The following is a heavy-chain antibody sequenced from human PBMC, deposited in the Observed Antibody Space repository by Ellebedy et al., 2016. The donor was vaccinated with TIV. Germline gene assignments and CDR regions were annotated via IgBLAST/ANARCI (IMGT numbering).Heavy chain of an antibody. CDR2: IKQDGGEK. Sequence: GESLKISCVASGFPFSGYSMSWVRQARGKGLEWVATIKQDGGEKFYVDSVKGRFTISRDNAKNSVYLQMDSVRGEDTAVYYCARGWCDYGAWGQGTQVTVSS. D-gene: IGHD4/OR15-4a*01. J-gene: IGHJ5*02. CDR3: ARGWCDYGA. CDR1: GFPFSGYS. V-gene: IGHV3-7*01.